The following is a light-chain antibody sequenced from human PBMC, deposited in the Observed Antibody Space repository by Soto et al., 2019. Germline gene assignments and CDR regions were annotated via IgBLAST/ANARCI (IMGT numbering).Light chain of an antibody. CDR2: GAS. CDR3: QQYGTAPIT. J-gene: IGKJ5*01. V-gene: IGKV3-20*01. Sequence: EIVLTQSPGTLSLSPGERATLSCRASQSVSNNYLAWYQQKPGQAPRLLIYGASNRATGIPDRFSGCGSGTDFTLTISRLEPEDFAVYYCQQYGTAPITFGQGTRLEIK. CDR1: QSVSNNY.